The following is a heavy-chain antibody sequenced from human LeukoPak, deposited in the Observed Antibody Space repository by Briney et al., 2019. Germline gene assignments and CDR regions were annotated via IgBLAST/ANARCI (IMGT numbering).Heavy chain of an antibody. J-gene: IGHJ3*02. D-gene: IGHD6-13*01. V-gene: IGHV4-59*01. CDR2: IYYSGST. Sequence: SETLSLTCPVSGGAPSSYYGSWIRQPPRPGLVWIGYIYYSGSTNYNPSLKSRVTISVDTSKNQFSLKLSSVTAADTAVYYCARQVRIADAFDIWGQGTMVTVSS. CDR3: ARQVRIADAFDI. CDR1: GGAPSSYY.